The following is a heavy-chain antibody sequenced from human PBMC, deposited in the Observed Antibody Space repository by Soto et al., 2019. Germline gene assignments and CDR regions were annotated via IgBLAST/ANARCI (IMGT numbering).Heavy chain of an antibody. CDR1: GFTFSSYE. CDR3: ANLYYYDSSGPRGAFDI. V-gene: IGHV3-48*03. CDR2: ISSSGSTI. J-gene: IGHJ3*02. Sequence: SGGSLRLSCAASGFTFSSYEMNWVRQAPGKGLEWVSYISSSGSTIYYADSVKGRFTISRDNAKNSLYLQMNSLRAEDTAVYYCANLYYYDSSGPRGAFDIWGQGTMVTVSS. D-gene: IGHD3-22*01.